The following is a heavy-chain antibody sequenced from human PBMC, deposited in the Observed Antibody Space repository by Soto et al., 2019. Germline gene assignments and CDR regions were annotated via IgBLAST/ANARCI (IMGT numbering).Heavy chain of an antibody. V-gene: IGHV1-69*12. CDR2: IIPIFGTA. D-gene: IGHD6-13*01. CDR1: GGTFSSYA. J-gene: IGHJ4*02. Sequence: QVQLVQSGAEVKKPGSSVKVSCKASGGTFSSYAISWVRQAPGQGLEWMGGIIPIFGTANYAQKFQGRVTITADESTSTAYMELSSLRSEDTAVYYCVRDRTPSSRWYSPGFFDYWGQGTLVTVSS. CDR3: VRDRTPSSRWYSPGFFDY.